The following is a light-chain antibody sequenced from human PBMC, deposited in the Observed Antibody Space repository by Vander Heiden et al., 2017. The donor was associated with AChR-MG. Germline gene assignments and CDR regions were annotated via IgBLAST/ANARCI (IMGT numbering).Light chain of an antibody. CDR1: QSVLYSSNNKNC. V-gene: IGKV4-1*01. CDR2: WAS. Sequence: DIVMTHSPDSLAVSLGERATINCKSSQSVLYSSNNKNCLAWYQQKPGQPPKLLIYWASTQESGVPDRFSGRGSGKDFTLTISGQQAEDGAVYYGQQYYSTPTFGQGTKLEIK. J-gene: IGKJ2*01. CDR3: QQYYSTPT.